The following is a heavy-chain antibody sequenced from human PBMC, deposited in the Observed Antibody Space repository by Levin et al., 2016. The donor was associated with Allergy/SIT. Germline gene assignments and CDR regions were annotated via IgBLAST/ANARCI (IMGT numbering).Heavy chain of an antibody. CDR1: GFTFSSYA. CDR2: ISGSGGST. J-gene: IGHJ4*02. CDR3: AKGNYYFDY. Sequence: LSLTCAASGFTFSSYAMSWVRQAPGKGLEWVSAISGSGGSTYCADSVKGRFTISRDNSKNTLYLQMNSLRAEDTAVYYCAKGNYYFDYWGQGTLVTVSS. V-gene: IGHV3-23*01.